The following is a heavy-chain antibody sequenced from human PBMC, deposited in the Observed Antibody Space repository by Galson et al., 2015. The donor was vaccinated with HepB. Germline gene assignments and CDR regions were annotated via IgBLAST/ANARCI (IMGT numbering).Heavy chain of an antibody. CDR1: GDSVSSNSAA. D-gene: IGHD2-15*01. CDR3: ARDRVGYCSGGSCYGWFDP. Sequence: CAISGDSVSSNSAAWNWIRQSPSRGLEWLGRTYYRSKWYNDYAVSVKSRITINPDTSKNQFSLQLNSVTPEDTAVYYCARDRVGYCSGGSCYGWFDPWGQGTLVTVSS. J-gene: IGHJ5*02. V-gene: IGHV6-1*01. CDR2: TYYRSKWYN.